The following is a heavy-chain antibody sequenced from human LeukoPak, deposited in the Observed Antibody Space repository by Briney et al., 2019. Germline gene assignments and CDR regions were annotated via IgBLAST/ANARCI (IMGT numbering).Heavy chain of an antibody. CDR1: GGSISSYY. D-gene: IGHD5-18*01. CDR2: IYYSGST. Sequence: KASETLSLTCTVSGGSISSYYWSWIRQPPGKGLEWIGYIYYSGSTNYNPSLKSRVTISVDTSKNQFSLKLSSVTAADTAVYYCARNGYSGYFDYWGQGNLVTVSS. CDR3: ARNGYSGYFDY. V-gene: IGHV4-59*01. J-gene: IGHJ4*02.